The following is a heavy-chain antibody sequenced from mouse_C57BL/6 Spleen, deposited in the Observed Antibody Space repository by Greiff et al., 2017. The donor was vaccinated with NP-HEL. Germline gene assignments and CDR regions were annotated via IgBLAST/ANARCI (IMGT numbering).Heavy chain of an antibody. CDR1: GFTFTDYY. J-gene: IGHJ1*03. CDR2: IRNKANGYTT. D-gene: IGHD2-3*01. Sequence: EVQLVESGGGLVQPGGSLSLSCAASGFTFTDYYMSWVRQPPGKALEWLGFIRNKANGYTTEYSASVKGRFTISRDNSQSILYLQMNALSAEDSATYYCARYDGYLYWYFDVWGTGTTVTVSS. V-gene: IGHV7-3*01. CDR3: ARYDGYLYWYFDV.